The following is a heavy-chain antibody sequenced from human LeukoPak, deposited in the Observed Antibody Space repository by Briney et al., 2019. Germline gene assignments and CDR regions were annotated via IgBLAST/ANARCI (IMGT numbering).Heavy chain of an antibody. Sequence: GGSLQISCKGSGYRFTTYWIGWVRQVPGKGLEWMGIIYPGNSDTRYSPSFQGQVTISADKSITTAYLQWSSLKASDTAMYYCARHLRYCSGGSCYSNFFDYWGQGALVTVSS. CDR3: ARHLRYCSGGSCYSNFFDY. CDR2: IYPGNSDT. D-gene: IGHD2-15*01. J-gene: IGHJ4*02. V-gene: IGHV5-51*01. CDR1: GYRFTTYW.